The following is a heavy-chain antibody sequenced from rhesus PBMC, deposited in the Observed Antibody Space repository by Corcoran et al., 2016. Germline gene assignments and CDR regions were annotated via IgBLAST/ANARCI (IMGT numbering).Heavy chain of an antibody. D-gene: IGHD3-3*01. CDR1: GGSISSNY. V-gene: IGHV4-160*01. CDR3: AGVEIFGLVMQNWYFDL. Sequence: QVQLQESGPGLVKPSETLSLTCAVSGGSISSNYWSWIRPPPGTGLEWIGRIDGSGWSTDYKPTHKSRVTRSTDTSKNQVSLKLRSVTAADTAVYYCAGVEIFGLVMQNWYFDLWGPGTPITISS. J-gene: IGHJ2*01. CDR2: IDGSGWST.